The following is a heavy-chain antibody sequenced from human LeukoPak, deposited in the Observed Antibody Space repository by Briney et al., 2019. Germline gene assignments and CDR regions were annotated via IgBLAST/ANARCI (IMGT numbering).Heavy chain of an antibody. CDR3: ARDVKLYYYDSSGYYNDAFDI. D-gene: IGHD3-22*01. Sequence: GASVKVSCKVSGYTLTELSMHWVRQAPGQGLEWMGRINPNSGGTNYAQKFQGRVTMTRDTSISTAYMELSRLRSDDTAVYYCARDVKLYYYDSSGYYNDAFDIWGQGTMVTVSS. CDR2: INPNSGGT. CDR1: GYTLTELS. J-gene: IGHJ3*02. V-gene: IGHV1-2*06.